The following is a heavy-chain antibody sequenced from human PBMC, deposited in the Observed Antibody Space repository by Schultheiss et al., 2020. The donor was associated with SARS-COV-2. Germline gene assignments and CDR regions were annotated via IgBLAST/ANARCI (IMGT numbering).Heavy chain of an antibody. V-gene: IGHV3-30*18. CDR3: AKGKGDYSDY. J-gene: IGHJ4*02. CDR1: GFTFSSYG. Sequence: GESLKISCAASGFTFSSYGMHWVRQAPGKGLEWVAVISYDGSNKYYADSVKGRFTISRDNSKNTLYLQMNSLRAEDTAVYYCAKGKGDYSDYWGQGTLVTVSS. CDR2: ISYDGSNK.